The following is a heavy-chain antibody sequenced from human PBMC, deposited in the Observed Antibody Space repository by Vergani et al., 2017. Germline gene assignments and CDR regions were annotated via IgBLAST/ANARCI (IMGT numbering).Heavy chain of an antibody. CDR2: ISWNSGSI. J-gene: IGHJ4*02. V-gene: IGHV3-9*01. CDR1: GFTFDDYA. D-gene: IGHD3-16*02. CDR3: AKGDDVWGSYRYFGDY. Sequence: EVQLVESGGGLVQPGRSLRLSCAASGFTFDDYAMHWVRQAPGKGLEWVSGISWNSGSIGYADSVKGRFTISRDNAKNSLYLQMNSLRAEDTALYYCAKGDDVWGSYRYFGDYWGQGTLVTVSS.